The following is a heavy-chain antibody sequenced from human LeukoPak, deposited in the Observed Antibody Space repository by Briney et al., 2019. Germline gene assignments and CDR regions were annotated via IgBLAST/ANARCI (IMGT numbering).Heavy chain of an antibody. D-gene: IGHD2-2*02. Sequence: SGGSLRLSCAASGFTFDDYTMHWVGKAPGKGLEWVSLISWDGGSTYYADSVKGRFTISRDNSKNSLYLQMNSLRTEDTALYYCAKDSYCSSTSCYIYNYYYYGMDVWGQGTTVTVSS. CDR3: AKDSYCSSTSCYIYNYYYYGMDV. V-gene: IGHV3-43*01. CDR1: GFTFDDYT. J-gene: IGHJ6*02. CDR2: ISWDGGST.